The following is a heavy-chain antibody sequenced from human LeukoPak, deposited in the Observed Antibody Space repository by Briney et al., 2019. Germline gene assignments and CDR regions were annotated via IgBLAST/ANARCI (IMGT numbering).Heavy chain of an antibody. V-gene: IGHV3-53*05. Sequence: GGSLRLSCAATGFTFRSYGMTWVRKAPGKGLEWFSVIYSGGNTYYADSVKGRFTISRDKSQNTLYLQMNSLRAEDTAIYYCARTDYGSGSYSDYWGQGTLVTVSP. J-gene: IGHJ4*02. D-gene: IGHD3-10*01. CDR2: IYSGGNT. CDR1: GFTFRSYG. CDR3: ARTDYGSGSYSDY.